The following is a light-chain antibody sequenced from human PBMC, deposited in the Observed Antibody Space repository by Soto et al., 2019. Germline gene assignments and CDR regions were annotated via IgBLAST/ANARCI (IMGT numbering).Light chain of an antibody. V-gene: IGKV1-39*01. CDR3: QQYNDYSRT. CDR2: AAS. CDR1: QSISSY. Sequence: DIQMTQSPSSLSASVGDRVTITCRASQSISSYLNWYQQKPGKAPKLLIYAASSLQSGVPSRFSGSGSGTDFTLTISSLQPDDFATYYCQQYNDYSRTFGPGTKVDIK. J-gene: IGKJ1*01.